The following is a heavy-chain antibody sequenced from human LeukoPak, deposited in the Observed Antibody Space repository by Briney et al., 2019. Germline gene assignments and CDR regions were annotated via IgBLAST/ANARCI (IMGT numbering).Heavy chain of an antibody. CDR1: GFTFSSYA. D-gene: IGHD3-10*01. CDR3: AKGHYYGSGSLDY. J-gene: IGHJ4*02. CDR2: ISGSGGST. Sequence: PGGSLRLSCAASGFTFSSYAMSWVHQAPGKGLEWVSAISGSGGSTYYADSVKGRFTISRDDSKNTLYVQMNSLRAEDTAVYYCAKGHYYGSGSLDYWGQGTLVTVSS. V-gene: IGHV3-23*01.